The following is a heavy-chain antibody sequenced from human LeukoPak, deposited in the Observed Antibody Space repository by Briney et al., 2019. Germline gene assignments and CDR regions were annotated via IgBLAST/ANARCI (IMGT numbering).Heavy chain of an antibody. V-gene: IGHV3-20*04. J-gene: IGHJ4*02. D-gene: IGHD6-19*01. CDR2: INWNGGST. CDR3: ARALAVADAYYFDY. Sequence: GGSLRLSCAASGFTFDDYGMSWVRQAPGKGLEWVSVINWNGGSTGYADSVKGRFTISRDNAKNSLYLQMNSLRAEDTALYYCARALAVADAYYFDYWGQGTLVTVSS. CDR1: GFTFDDYG.